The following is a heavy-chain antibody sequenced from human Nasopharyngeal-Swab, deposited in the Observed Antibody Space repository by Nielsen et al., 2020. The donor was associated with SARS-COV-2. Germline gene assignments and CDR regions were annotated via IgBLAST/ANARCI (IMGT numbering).Heavy chain of an antibody. D-gene: IGHD3-22*01. Sequence: ASVKVFCKASGYTFTSYGISWVRQAPGQGLEWMGWISAYNGNTNYAQKLQGRVTMTTDTSTSTAYMELRSLRSDDTAVYYCARDHHYYDSSGYYTYYYYGMDVWGQGTTVTVSS. CDR3: ARDHHYYDSSGYYTYYYYGMDV. CDR1: GYTFTSYG. V-gene: IGHV1-18*01. CDR2: ISAYNGNT. J-gene: IGHJ6*02.